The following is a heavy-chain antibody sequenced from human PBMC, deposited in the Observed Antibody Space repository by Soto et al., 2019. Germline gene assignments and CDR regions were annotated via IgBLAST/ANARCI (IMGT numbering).Heavy chain of an antibody. V-gene: IGHV4-4*07. D-gene: IGHD3-9*01. Sequence: LSLTCPVSSDSISGLYWTWIRQPAGKGLEWIGRIYSSGETNYNPSLTGRVIMSLDTSKNQFSLKLTSVTAADTAVYYCARASQCKSHFDCFAWLDYWGQGTLVTVSS. CDR2: IYSSGET. J-gene: IGHJ4*02. CDR1: SDSISGLY. CDR3: ARASQCKSHFDCFAWLDY.